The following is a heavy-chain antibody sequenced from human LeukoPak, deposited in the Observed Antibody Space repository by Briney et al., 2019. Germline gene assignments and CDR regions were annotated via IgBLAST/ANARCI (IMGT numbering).Heavy chain of an antibody. CDR3: AKVAKYYYGSETYYFFEH. J-gene: IGHJ4*02. CDR2: ISSSGTTI. D-gene: IGHD3-10*01. Sequence: GGSLRLSCAASGFTFSSYEMNWVRQAPGKGLEWVSYISSSGTTIYYADSVKGRFTISRDNAKNSLYLQMNSLRVEDTAVYYCAKVAKYYYGSETYYFFEHWGQGTPVTASS. V-gene: IGHV3-48*03. CDR1: GFTFSSYE.